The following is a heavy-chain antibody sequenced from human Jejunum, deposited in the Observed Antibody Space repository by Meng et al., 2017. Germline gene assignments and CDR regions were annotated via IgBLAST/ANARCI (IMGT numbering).Heavy chain of an antibody. J-gene: IGHJ4*02. CDR3: ARAYCTDVSCHDFFDS. D-gene: IGHD2-8*01. Sequence: VRLQESGPGLVKPSGTLSLPCAVSGASISRTNWWSWVRQPPGKGLEWIGKIDPSESTHYNPSLKGRVTISADRSKNQFSLRLTSVTAADTAIYYCARAYCTDVSCHDFFDSWGQGTLVTVSS. V-gene: IGHV4-4*02. CDR1: GASISRTNW. CDR2: IDPSEST.